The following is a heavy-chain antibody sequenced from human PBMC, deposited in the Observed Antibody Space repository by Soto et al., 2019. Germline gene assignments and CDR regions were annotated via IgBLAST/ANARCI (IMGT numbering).Heavy chain of an antibody. D-gene: IGHD6-13*01. J-gene: IGHJ6*02. CDR1: GYTFTSYG. CDR3: ARRGYSSSWYGAGYYYGMDV. Sequence: QVQLVQSGAEVKKPGASVKVSCKASGYTFTSYGISWVRQAPGQGLEWMGWISAYTGNTNYAQKLQGRVTMTTDTSTSTAYMELRSLRSDDTAVYYCARRGYSSSWYGAGYYYGMDVWGQWTTVTVSS. V-gene: IGHV1-18*04. CDR2: ISAYTGNT.